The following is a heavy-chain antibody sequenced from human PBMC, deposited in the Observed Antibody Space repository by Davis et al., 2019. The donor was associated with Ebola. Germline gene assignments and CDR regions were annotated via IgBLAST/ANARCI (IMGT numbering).Heavy chain of an antibody. J-gene: IGHJ4*02. V-gene: IGHV3-53*05. CDR3: AKDYYDSSGRYFDY. Sequence: PGGSLRLSCAASEFTVSSNYMSWVRQAPGKGLEWVSVIYSGGSTYYADSVKGRFTISRDNSKNTLYLQMNSLRAEDTAVYYCAKDYYDSSGRYFDYWGQGTLVTVSS. CDR2: IYSGGST. D-gene: IGHD3-22*01. CDR1: EFTVSSNY.